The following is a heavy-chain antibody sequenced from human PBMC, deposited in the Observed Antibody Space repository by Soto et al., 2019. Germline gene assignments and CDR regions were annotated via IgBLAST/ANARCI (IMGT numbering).Heavy chain of an antibody. CDR3: ARGIGSSGWYQAGNWFDP. V-gene: IGHV4-30-4*01. D-gene: IGHD6-19*01. CDR2: IYYSGST. CDR1: GGSISSGDYY. Sequence: SETLSLTCTVSGGSISSGDYYWSWIRQPPGKGLEGIGYIYYSGSTYYNPSLKSRVTISVDTSKNQFSLKLSSVTAADTAMYYCARGIGSSGWYQAGNWFDPWGQGTLVTVSS. J-gene: IGHJ5*02.